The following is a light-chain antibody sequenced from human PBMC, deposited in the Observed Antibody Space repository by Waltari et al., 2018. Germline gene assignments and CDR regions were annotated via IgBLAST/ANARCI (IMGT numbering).Light chain of an antibody. V-gene: IGKV1-5*03. CDR3: QQYNSYPWT. Sequence: DSRLTQSPSTLSASVGARVTITCRASQSLDTWLAWYQQKPGKAPNLLIYKASSLYTGVPSRFGGSGSGTEFTLTISSLQPDDVASYYCQQYNSYPWTFGQGTKVQI. CDR2: KAS. CDR1: QSLDTW. J-gene: IGKJ1*01.